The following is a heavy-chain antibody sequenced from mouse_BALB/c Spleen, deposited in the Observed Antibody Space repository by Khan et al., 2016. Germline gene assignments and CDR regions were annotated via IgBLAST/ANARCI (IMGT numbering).Heavy chain of an antibody. D-gene: IGHD2-2*01. V-gene: IGHV9-3*02. J-gene: IGHJ3*01. Sequence: QSQLVQSGPELKKPGETVKISCKASGYTFTNYGMNWVKQAPGKGLKWMGWINTNTGEPTYAEEFKGRFAFSLETSANTAHLQINNLKNEDMAIYFCARREGYPAWFAYWGQGTLVTVSA. CDR3: ARREGYPAWFAY. CDR2: INTNTGEP. CDR1: GYTFTNYG.